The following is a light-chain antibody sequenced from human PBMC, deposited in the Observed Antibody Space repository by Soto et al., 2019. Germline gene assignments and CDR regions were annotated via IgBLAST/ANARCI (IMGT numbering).Light chain of an antibody. CDR3: ATWDDSLHGPV. CDR1: SSNIGSNS. J-gene: IGLJ2*01. V-gene: IGLV1-44*01. Sequence: QSALPQPPSASGTPGQRVTVSCSGSSSNIGSNSIYWYQQLPGTAPKVLIYNNNQRPSGVPDRFSGSKSGTSASLAISGLQSEDEADYYCATWDDSLHGPVFGGGTKVTVL. CDR2: NNN.